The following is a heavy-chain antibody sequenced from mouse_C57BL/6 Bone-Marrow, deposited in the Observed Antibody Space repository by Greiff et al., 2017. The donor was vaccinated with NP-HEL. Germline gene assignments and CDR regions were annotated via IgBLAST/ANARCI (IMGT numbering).Heavy chain of an antibody. CDR3: AREGYYGSSYETDWYFDV. V-gene: IGHV3-6*01. Sequence: EVKLLESGPGLVKPSQSLSLTCSVTGYSITSGYYWNWIRQFPGNKLEWMGYISYDGSNNYNPSLKNRISITRDTSKNQFFLKLNSVTTEDTATYYCAREGYYGSSYETDWYFDVWGTGTTVTVSS. J-gene: IGHJ1*03. CDR1: GYSITSGYY. CDR2: ISYDGSN. D-gene: IGHD1-1*01.